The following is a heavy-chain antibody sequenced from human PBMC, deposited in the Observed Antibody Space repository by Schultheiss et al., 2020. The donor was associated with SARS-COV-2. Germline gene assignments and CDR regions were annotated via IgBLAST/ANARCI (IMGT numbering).Heavy chain of an antibody. D-gene: IGHD3-10*01. J-gene: IGHJ6*02. CDR3: ARADYYGSGYYYGMDV. V-gene: IGHV4-34*09. CDR1: GGSFSGYY. Sequence: SQTLSLTCAVYGGSFSGYYWSWIRQPPGKGLEWIGEINHSGSTNYNPSLKSRVTISVDTSKNQFSLKLSSVTAADTAVYYCARADYYGSGYYYGMDVWGQGTTVTVSS. CDR2: INHSGST.